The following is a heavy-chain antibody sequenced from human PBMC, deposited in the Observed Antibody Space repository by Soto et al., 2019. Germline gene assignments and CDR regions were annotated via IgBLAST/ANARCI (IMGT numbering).Heavy chain of an antibody. D-gene: IGHD2-15*01. V-gene: IGHV4-34*01. CDR3: ARGRPSCSGGSCVVCYFDY. CDR1: EGSFSGYY. Sequence: QVQLKQWGAGLLKPSETLSLTCAVYEGSFSGYYWSWIRQPPGKWLECIGEINHSGSTNYNPSLKIRVTISVDTSKNQFSMNLSTVTAADTAVYYCARGRPSCSGGSCVVCYFDYWGQGTLVTVSS. CDR2: INHSGST. J-gene: IGHJ4*02.